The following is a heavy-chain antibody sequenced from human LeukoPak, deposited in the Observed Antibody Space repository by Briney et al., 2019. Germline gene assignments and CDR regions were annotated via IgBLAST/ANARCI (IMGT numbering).Heavy chain of an antibody. CDR3: ARDPFHSSGSLDY. D-gene: IGHD6-19*01. CDR1: GFTFSSYA. V-gene: IGHV3-30-3*01. CDR2: ISYDGSSK. J-gene: IGHJ4*02. Sequence: PGGSLRLSCAASGFTFSSYAMHWVRQAPGKGLEWVAVISYDGSSKYYADSVKGRFTISRDNSKNTLYLQMNSLRAEDTAVYYCARDPFHSSGSLDYWGQGTLVTVSS.